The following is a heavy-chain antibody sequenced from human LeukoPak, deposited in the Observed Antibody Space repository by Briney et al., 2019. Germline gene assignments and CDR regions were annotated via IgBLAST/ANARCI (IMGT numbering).Heavy chain of an antibody. CDR3: ARRKDGYNYRDV. Sequence: SGGSLRLSCAASGFTFDDYGMSWVRQAPGKGLEWVSGINWNGGSTGYADSVKGRFTISRDNAKNSLYLQMNSLRAEDTALYYCARRKDGYNYRDVWAKGTTVTVSS. J-gene: IGHJ6*03. V-gene: IGHV3-20*04. CDR2: INWNGGST. CDR1: GFTFDDYG. D-gene: IGHD5-24*01.